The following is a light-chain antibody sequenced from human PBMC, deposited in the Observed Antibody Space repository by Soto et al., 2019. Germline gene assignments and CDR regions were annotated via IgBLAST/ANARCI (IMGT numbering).Light chain of an antibody. V-gene: IGKV2-28*01. Sequence: DIVMTQIPVSLPVTPEDPASISFKSSQILLHSHGYNYMDWYLQKPGQSPQLLIYFGSYRASGVPDRFSGSGSGTNFTLRISRVETDDFGIYYCMQALQVPITFGQGTRLEIK. CDR2: FGS. J-gene: IGKJ5*01. CDR3: MQALQVPIT. CDR1: QILLHSHGYNY.